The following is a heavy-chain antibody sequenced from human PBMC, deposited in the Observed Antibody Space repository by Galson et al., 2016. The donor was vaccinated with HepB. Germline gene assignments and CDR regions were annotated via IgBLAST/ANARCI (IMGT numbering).Heavy chain of an antibody. CDR1: GYSFTSYY. Sequence: SVKVSCKASGYSFTSYYMHWVRQAPGQGLECVGIINPSSGTTDYAQKFQGRVTMTRDTSTSTVYMELSSLTFEDTAVYYCASGLIAAGASYYYYIMDVWGQGTTVTVSS. D-gene: IGHD3-16*01. CDR3: ASGLIAAGASYYYYIMDV. V-gene: IGHV1-46*01. J-gene: IGHJ6*02. CDR2: INPSSGTT.